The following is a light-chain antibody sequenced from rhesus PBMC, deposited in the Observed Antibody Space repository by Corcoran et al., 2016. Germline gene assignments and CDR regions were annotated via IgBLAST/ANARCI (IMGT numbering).Light chain of an antibody. CDR3: SAWDSSLSADV. CDR1: SNNVGHQG. J-gene: IGLJ6*01. V-gene: IGLV10-114*01. Sequence: QAGLTQPPSVSKGLRQTATLTCTGNSNNVGHQGAAWLQQHQGHPPKLLSYRNNNRPSGISERFSASRSGNTASLTITGLQPEDEADYYCSAWDSSLSADVFGSGTKLTVL. CDR2: RNN.